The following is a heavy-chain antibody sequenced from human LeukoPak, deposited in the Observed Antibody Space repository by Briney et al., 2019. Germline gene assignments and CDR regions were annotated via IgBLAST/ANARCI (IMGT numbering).Heavy chain of an antibody. D-gene: IGHD6-6*01. V-gene: IGHV4-30-4*01. CDR1: GGSISSGDYY. CDR2: IYYSGST. J-gene: IGHJ6*02. CDR3: ARDGRRGPIAARRRNYYYGMDV. Sequence: SQTLSLTCTVSGGSISSGDYYWSWIRQPPGKGLEWIGYIYYSGSTYYNPSLKSRVTISVDTSKNQFSLKLSSVTAADTAVYYCARDGRRGPIAARRRNYYYGMDVWGQGTTVTVSS.